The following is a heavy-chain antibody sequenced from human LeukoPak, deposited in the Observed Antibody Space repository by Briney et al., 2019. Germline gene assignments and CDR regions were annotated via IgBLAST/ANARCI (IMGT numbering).Heavy chain of an antibody. V-gene: IGHV1-46*01. CDR1: GGTFSSYA. J-gene: IGHJ4*02. D-gene: IGHD6-13*01. CDR2: INPSGGST. CDR3: ARAGYSSSWYWAY. Sequence: ASVKVSCKASGGTFSSYAISWVRQAPGQGLEWMGIINPSGGSTSYAQKFQGRVTMTRDTSTSTVYMELSSLRSEDTAVYYCARAGYSSSWYWAYWGQGTLVTVSS.